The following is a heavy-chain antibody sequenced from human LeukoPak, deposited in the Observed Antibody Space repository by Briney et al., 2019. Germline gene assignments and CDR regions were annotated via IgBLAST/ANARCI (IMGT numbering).Heavy chain of an antibody. CDR2: ISSSSSYI. J-gene: IGHJ6*03. CDR3: ARDQRGIGIAAAWRNYYYYMDV. V-gene: IGHV3-21*01. D-gene: IGHD6-13*01. Sequence: SGGSLRLSCAASGFTFSSYSMNWVRQAPGKGLEWVSSISSSSSYIYYADSVKGRFTISRDNAKNTLYLQMNSLRAEATAVYDCARDQRGIGIAAAWRNYYYYMDVWGKGNTVTASS. CDR1: GFTFSSYS.